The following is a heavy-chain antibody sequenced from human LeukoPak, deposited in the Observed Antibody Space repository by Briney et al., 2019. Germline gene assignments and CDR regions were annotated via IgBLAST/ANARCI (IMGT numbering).Heavy chain of an antibody. D-gene: IGHD4-17*01. J-gene: IGHJ4*02. CDR2: IIPIFGTA. V-gene: IGHV1-69*13. CDR1: GGTFSSYA. CDR3: ARDYGDYGGPVDY. Sequence: SVTVSCKASGGTFSSYAISWVRQAPGQGLEWMGGIIPIFGTANYAQKFQGRVTITADESTSTAYMELSSLRSEDTAVYYCARDYGDYGGPVDYWGQGTLVTVSS.